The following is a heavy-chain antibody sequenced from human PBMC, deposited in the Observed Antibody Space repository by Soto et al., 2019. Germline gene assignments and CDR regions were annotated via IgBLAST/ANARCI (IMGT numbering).Heavy chain of an antibody. CDR2: ISAYNGNT. J-gene: IGHJ5*02. Sequence: QVQLVQSGAEVKKPGASVKVSCKASGYTFTSYGISWVRQAPGQGLEWMGWISAYNGNTNYAQKLQGRVTMTTGTSTSTGYMELRSLRSDDTAVYYCARDTPTYYSSGWYENWFDPWGQGTQVTVSS. V-gene: IGHV1-18*01. CDR1: GYTFTSYG. D-gene: IGHD6-19*01. CDR3: ARDTPTYYSSGWYENWFDP.